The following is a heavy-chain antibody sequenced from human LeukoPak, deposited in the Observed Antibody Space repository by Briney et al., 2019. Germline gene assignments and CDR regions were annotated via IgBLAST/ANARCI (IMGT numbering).Heavy chain of an antibody. CDR1: GYSFTSYW. D-gene: IGHD3-9*01. Sequence: GESLRISCKGSGYSFTSYWNSWVRQMPGKGLEWMGRIDPSDSYTNYSPSFQGHVTISADKSISTAYLQWSSLKASDTAMYYCARQSSIRPYDILTGYYEPWGQGTLVTVSS. CDR2: IDPSDSYT. J-gene: IGHJ5*02. CDR3: ARQSSIRPYDILTGYYEP. V-gene: IGHV5-10-1*01.